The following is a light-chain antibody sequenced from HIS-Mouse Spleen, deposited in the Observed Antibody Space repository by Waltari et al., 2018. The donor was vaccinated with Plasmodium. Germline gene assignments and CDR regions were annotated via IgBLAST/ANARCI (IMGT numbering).Light chain of an antibody. CDR3: QQYGSSPYT. CDR1: HSVSSSY. CDR2: GAS. J-gene: IGKJ2*01. Sequence: SRASHSVSSSYLAWYQQKPGQAPRLLIDGASSRATGIPDRFSGSGSGTDFTLTISRLEPEDFAVYYCQQYGSSPYTFGQGTKLEIK. V-gene: IGKV3-20*01.